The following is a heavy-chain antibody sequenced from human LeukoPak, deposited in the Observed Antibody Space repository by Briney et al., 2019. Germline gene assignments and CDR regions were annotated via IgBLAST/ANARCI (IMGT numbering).Heavy chain of an antibody. D-gene: IGHD3-22*01. J-gene: IGHJ4*02. CDR2: IYYSGST. Sequence: SETLSLTCTVSGGSISSYYWSWIRQPPGKGLEWIGYIYYSGSTNYNPSLKSRVTISVDTSKNQFSLKLSSVTAADTAVYYCARSYDSSGYYRPFDYWGQGTLVTVSS. CDR1: GGSISSYY. V-gene: IGHV4-59*08. CDR3: ARSYDSSGYYRPFDY.